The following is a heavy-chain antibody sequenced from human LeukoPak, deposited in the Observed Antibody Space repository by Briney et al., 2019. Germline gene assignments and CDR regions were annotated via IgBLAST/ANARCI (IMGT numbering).Heavy chain of an antibody. CDR1: GGSISSSIYY. Sequence: KTSETLSLTCIVSGGSISSSIYYWAWVRQPPGKGLEWIGTVFYNGATQYSPSLMSRVTISIDTSTNQFSLKLTSVTAADTALYYCARHTNYDFWSGYYNDYYYYMDVWGKGTTVTVSS. CDR3: ARHTNYDFWSGYYNDYYYYMDV. D-gene: IGHD3-3*01. CDR2: VFYNGAT. J-gene: IGHJ6*03. V-gene: IGHV4-39*07.